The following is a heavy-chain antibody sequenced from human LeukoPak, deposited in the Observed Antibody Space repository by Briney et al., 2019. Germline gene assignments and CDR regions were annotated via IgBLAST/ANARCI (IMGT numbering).Heavy chain of an antibody. Sequence: GGSLRLSCAASGFTFSSYWMHWVRQAPGEGLVWVPRINTDGSSTDYADSVKGRFTISRDNAENTLYLQMNSLGAEDTAVYYCVMDILRWGQGTLVTVSS. D-gene: IGHD5-12*01. V-gene: IGHV3-74*01. CDR1: GFTFSSYW. CDR3: VMDILR. J-gene: IGHJ4*02. CDR2: INTDGSST.